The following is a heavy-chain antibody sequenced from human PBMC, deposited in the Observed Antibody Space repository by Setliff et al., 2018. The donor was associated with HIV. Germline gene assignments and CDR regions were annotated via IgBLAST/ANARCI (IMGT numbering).Heavy chain of an antibody. Sequence: GSLRLSCSASGFTFSSYAMHWVRQAPGKGLEYVSAISSNGGSTYYADSVKGRFTISRDNSKNTLYLQMSSLRAEDTAVYYCAKGGTSGWYSVLYFQHWGQGTLVTVSS. CDR1: GFTFSSYA. CDR3: AKGGTSGWYSVLYFQH. CDR2: ISSNGGST. D-gene: IGHD6-19*01. V-gene: IGHV3-64D*09. J-gene: IGHJ1*01.